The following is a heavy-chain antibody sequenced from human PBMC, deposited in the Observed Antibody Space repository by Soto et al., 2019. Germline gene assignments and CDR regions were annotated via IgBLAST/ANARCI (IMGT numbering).Heavy chain of an antibody. CDR3: ARNVGLWYFDL. Sequence: QVQLQESGPGLVRPSETLSLTCTVSDGSITGHYWTWIRQPPGKGLEWIGYISNSASSNYNPSLKSRVTTSLDTSQNQFSLKLSSVTPADTAVYYCARNVGLWYFDLWGRGTLVTVSS. V-gene: IGHV4-59*11. J-gene: IGHJ2*01. CDR1: DGSITGHY. CDR2: ISNSASS. D-gene: IGHD3-10*02.